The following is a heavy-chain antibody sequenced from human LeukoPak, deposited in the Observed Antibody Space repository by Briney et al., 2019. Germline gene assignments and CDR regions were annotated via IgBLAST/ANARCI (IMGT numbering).Heavy chain of an antibody. Sequence: KPGGSLRLSCAASGFTFSDYYMTWIRQAPGKGLEWVSYISSSSTYTNYADSVKGRFTISRDNAKNSLYLQMNSLRAEDTAVYYCAREPSKQHLDIWGQGTLVTVSS. D-gene: IGHD6-13*01. CDR1: GFTFSDYY. J-gene: IGHJ4*02. CDR2: ISSSSTYT. V-gene: IGHV3-11*06. CDR3: AREPSKQHLDI.